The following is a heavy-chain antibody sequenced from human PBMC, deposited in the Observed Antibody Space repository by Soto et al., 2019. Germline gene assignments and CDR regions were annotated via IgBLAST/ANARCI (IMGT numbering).Heavy chain of an antibody. Sequence: ASVKVSCKASGYTFTSYYMHWVRQAPGQGLEWMGIINPSGGSTSYAQKFQGRVTMTRDTSTSTVYMELSSLRSEDTAVYYCARNDIIVPAAMRRVPWFDPWGQGTLVTVSS. CDR1: GYTFTSYY. CDR2: INPSGGST. CDR3: ARNDIIVPAAMRRVPWFDP. J-gene: IGHJ5*02. D-gene: IGHD2-2*01. V-gene: IGHV1-46*03.